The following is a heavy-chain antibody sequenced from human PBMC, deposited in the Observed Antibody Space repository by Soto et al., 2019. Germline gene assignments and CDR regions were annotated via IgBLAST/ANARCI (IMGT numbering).Heavy chain of an antibody. D-gene: IGHD3-3*01. CDR1: GGSISTYY. Sequence: SETLSLTCTVSGGSISTYYWSWIRQSPGKGLEWIGYIYYNGRTNYNPSLKSRVTISVDTSENQFSLKLTSVSAADTAVYYCARDGSGYDFWVWGKGTTVTVSS. V-gene: IGHV4-59*01. J-gene: IGHJ6*04. CDR2: IYYNGRT. CDR3: ARDGSGYDFWV.